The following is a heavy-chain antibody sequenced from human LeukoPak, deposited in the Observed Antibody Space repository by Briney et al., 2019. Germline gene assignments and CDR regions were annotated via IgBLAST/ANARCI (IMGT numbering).Heavy chain of an antibody. Sequence: GGSLRLSCAASGFIFSDFAMHWVRQAPGKGLEWVAVISYHGNNKYYADSVKGRFAISRDNARNTLYLQMNSLRPEDAAVYSCVREDYGEYYFDYWGQGTPVTVSS. J-gene: IGHJ4*02. CDR3: VREDYGEYYFDY. CDR2: ISYHGNNK. D-gene: IGHD4-17*01. CDR1: GFIFSDFA. V-gene: IGHV3-30*09.